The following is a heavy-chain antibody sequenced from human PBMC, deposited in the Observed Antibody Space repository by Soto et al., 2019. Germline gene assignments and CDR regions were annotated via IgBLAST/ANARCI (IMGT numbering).Heavy chain of an antibody. CDR1: GGSISSYY. J-gene: IGHJ4*02. D-gene: IGHD3-3*01. V-gene: IGHV4-59*01. CDR2: IYYSGST. Sequence: SETLSLTCTVSGGSISSYYWSWIRQPPGKGLEWIGYIYYSGSTNYNPSLKSRVTISVDTSKNQFSLKLSSVTTADTAVFYCARGLGFWSGYTDLDYWGQGTLVTVSS. CDR3: ARGLGFWSGYTDLDY.